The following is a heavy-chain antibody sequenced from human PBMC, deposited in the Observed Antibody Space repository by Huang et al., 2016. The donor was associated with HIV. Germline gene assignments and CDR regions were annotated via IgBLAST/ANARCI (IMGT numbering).Heavy chain of an antibody. J-gene: IGHJ4*02. Sequence: QLQLQESGPGQVKPSETLSLTCPVSGDVSSGTNYYWGWIRQSPGKGLGWVGSVYKSGSTTYNPARKSRVTLAVDTSRNQFSLRLNSVTAADTAVYYCASQHIGAAATWFWGRGTQVAVSS. V-gene: IGHV4-39*01. CDR2: VYKSGST. CDR3: ASQHIGAAATWF. CDR1: GDVSSGTNYY. D-gene: IGHD6-13*01.